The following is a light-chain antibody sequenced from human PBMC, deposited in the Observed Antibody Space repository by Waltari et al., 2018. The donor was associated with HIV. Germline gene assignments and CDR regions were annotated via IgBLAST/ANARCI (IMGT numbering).Light chain of an antibody. CDR1: QSVDIY. CDR3: QQRSNWPRLT. Sequence: EIVLTQSPATLSLSPGDRATLSCRTSQSVDIYLGWYQQKPGQGPRLLIYDASNRATGVPDRFSGSGFGTDFTLTISSLEPEEFAVYHCQQRSNWPRLTFGGGTKVEIK. CDR2: DAS. J-gene: IGKJ4*01. V-gene: IGKV3-11*01.